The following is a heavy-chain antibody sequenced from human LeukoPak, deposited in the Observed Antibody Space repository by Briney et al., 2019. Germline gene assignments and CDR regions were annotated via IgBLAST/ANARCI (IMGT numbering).Heavy chain of an antibody. J-gene: IGHJ4*02. Sequence: PSETLSLTCTVSGGSISSYYWSWIRQPPGKGLEWIGYIYYSGSTNHNPSLKSRVTISVDTSKNQFSLKLSSVTAADTAVYYCARAVAAAGFFDYWGQGTLVTVSS. CDR2: IYYSGST. D-gene: IGHD6-13*01. CDR1: GGSISSYY. V-gene: IGHV4-59*01. CDR3: ARAVAAAGFFDY.